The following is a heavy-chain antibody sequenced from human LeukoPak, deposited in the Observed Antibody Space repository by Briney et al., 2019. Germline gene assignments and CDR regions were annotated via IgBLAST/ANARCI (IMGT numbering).Heavy chain of an antibody. CDR2: IKQDGSEK. CDR1: GFTFSSYW. J-gene: IGHJ6*03. CDR3: ARDPGIAAAGPKNDYYYYYMDV. Sequence: GGSLRLSCAASGFTFSSYWMSWVRQAPGKGLEWVANIKQDGSEKYYVDSVKGRFTISRDNAKNSLYLQMNSLRAEDTAVYYCARDPGIAAAGPKNDYYYYYMDVWGKGTTVTISS. D-gene: IGHD6-13*01. V-gene: IGHV3-7*01.